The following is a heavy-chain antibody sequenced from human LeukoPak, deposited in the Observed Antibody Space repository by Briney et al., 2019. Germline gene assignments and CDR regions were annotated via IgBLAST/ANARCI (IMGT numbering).Heavy chain of an antibody. V-gene: IGHV4-39*07. D-gene: IGHD1-14*01. CDR1: GDSFTSTDDF. CDR3: ATTRMYLYDWFDP. J-gene: IGHJ5*02. CDR2: INYSGKT. Sequence: SETLSLTCTVSGDSFTSTDDFWGWIRQPPGKGLEWIGSINYSGKTYYNPSLKSRVIISVDTSKNQFSLKLSSVTAADTAVYYCATTRMYLYDWFDPWGQGTLVTVSS.